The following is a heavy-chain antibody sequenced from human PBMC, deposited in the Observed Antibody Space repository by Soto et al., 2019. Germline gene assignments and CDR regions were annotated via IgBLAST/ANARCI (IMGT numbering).Heavy chain of an antibody. Sequence: GGSLRLSCAASGFTFSDAWMYWVRQAPGKGLEWVGRIKSKTSGGTADYAAPVKGRFTISRDDSKNTLYLQMNSLIIEDTAVYYCTTLVPGYWGQGSLVTVSS. CDR3: TTLVPGY. CDR1: GFTFSDAW. J-gene: IGHJ4*02. V-gene: IGHV3-15*07. CDR2: IKSKTSGGTA.